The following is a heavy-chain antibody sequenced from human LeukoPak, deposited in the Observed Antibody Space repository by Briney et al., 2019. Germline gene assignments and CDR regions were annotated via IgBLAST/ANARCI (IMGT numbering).Heavy chain of an antibody. J-gene: IGHJ6*02. D-gene: IGHD3-22*01. CDR3: ASRSGYGSSGYYYGMDV. CDR2: IYPGDSDT. Sequence: GESLKISCKGSGYSFTSYWIGWVRQMPGKGLEWMGIIYPGDSDTRYSPSFQGQVTISADKSISTAYLQWSSLKASDTAMYYCASRSGYGSSGYYYGMDVWGQGTTVTVSS. V-gene: IGHV5-51*01. CDR1: GYSFTSYW.